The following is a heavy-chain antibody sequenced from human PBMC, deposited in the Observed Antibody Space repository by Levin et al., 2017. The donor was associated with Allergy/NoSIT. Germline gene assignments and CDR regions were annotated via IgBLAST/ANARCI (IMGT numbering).Heavy chain of an antibody. J-gene: IGHJ4*02. CDR2: IWYDGSNK. CDR3: ARGGHNWNPGGVDY. Sequence: GGSLRLSCAASGFTFSSYGMHWVRQAPGKGLEWVAVIWYDGSNKYYADSVKGRFTISRDNSKNTLYLQMNSLRAEDTAVYYCARGGHNWNPGGVDYWGQGTLVTVSS. V-gene: IGHV3-33*01. D-gene: IGHD1-20*01. CDR1: GFTFSSYG.